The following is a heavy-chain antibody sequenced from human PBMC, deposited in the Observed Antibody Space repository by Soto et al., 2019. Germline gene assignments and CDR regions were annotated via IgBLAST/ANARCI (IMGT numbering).Heavy chain of an antibody. D-gene: IGHD3-22*01. CDR3: ARDSSGYFEDWFDP. V-gene: IGHV4-59*01. CDR2: IYYSGST. J-gene: IGHJ5*02. CDR1: GGSISSYY. Sequence: LSLTCTVSGGSISSYYWSWIRQPPGKGLEWIGYIYYSGSTNYNPSLKSRVTVSVDTSKNQFSLKLSSVTAADTAVYYCARDSSGYFEDWFDPWGQGTLVTVSS.